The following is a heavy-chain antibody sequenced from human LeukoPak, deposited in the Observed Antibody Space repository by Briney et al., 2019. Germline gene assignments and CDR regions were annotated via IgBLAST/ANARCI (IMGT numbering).Heavy chain of an antibody. D-gene: IGHD5-24*01. CDR1: GFTFSNYA. Sequence: GDSLRLSCVVSGFTFSNYAMHWVRQAPGKGLEWVAVISNAGSNEYYGDSVKGRFTISRDNSKNTLYLQMNSLRAEDTAVYYCAREDDVKYYFDYWGQGTLVTVSS. J-gene: IGHJ4*02. CDR2: ISNAGSNE. V-gene: IGHV3-30*14. CDR3: AREDDVKYYFDY.